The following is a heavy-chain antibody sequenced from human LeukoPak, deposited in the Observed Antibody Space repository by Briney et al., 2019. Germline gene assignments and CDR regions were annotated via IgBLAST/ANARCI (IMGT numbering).Heavy chain of an antibody. D-gene: IGHD6-19*01. CDR2: IYYSGST. J-gene: IGHJ5*02. V-gene: IGHV4-59*12. CDR3: AREDSSGWYGH. Sequence: SETLSLTCTVSGASISSYYWTWIRQPPGKGLEWIGYIYYSGSTNYNPSLKSRVTISVDTSKNQFSLKLSSVTAADTAVYYCAREDSSGWYGHWGQGTLVTVSS. CDR1: GASISSYY.